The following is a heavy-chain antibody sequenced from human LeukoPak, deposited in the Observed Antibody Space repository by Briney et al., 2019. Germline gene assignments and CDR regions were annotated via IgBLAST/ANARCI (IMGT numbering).Heavy chain of an antibody. D-gene: IGHD4-17*01. J-gene: IGHJ4*02. CDR3: ARDLTDYGDHDDAFDY. CDR1: GFTFSSYG. V-gene: IGHV3-33*01. CDR2: IWYDGSNK. Sequence: GGSLRLSCAASGFTFSSYGMHWVRQAPGKGLEWVAVIWYDGSNKYYADSVKGRFTISRDNSKNTLYLQMNSLRAEDTAVYYCARDLTDYGDHDDAFDYWGQGTLVTVSS.